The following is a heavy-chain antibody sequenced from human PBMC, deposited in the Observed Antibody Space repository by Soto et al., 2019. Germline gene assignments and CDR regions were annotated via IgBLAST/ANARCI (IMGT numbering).Heavy chain of an antibody. Sequence: QLQLQESGPGLVKPSETLSLTCTVSGGSISSSSYYWGWIRQPPGKGLEWIGSIYYSGSTYYNPSLKSRVTISVDTSKNQFSLKLSSVTAADTAVYYCARRAVAGTLGWFDPWGQGTLVTVSS. CDR1: GGSISSSSYY. CDR2: IYYSGST. CDR3: ARRAVAGTLGWFDP. V-gene: IGHV4-39*01. J-gene: IGHJ5*02. D-gene: IGHD6-19*01.